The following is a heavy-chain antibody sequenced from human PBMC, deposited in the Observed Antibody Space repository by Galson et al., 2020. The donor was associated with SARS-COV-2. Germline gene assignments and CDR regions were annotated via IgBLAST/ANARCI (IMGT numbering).Heavy chain of an antibody. CDR1: GGSISGYY. Sequence: SQASETLSLTCAVYGGSISGYYWGWVRQSPGKGLEWIGDINPTGSIKYDPSLSSRVTISKDTAKNQFSLRLRSVTAADTAMYFCASGRRDVNMVFMIATSASYYFDFWGQGSLVTVS. D-gene: IGHD2-21*01. CDR3: ASGRRDVNMVFMIATSASYYFDF. V-gene: IGHV4-34*01. J-gene: IGHJ4*02. CDR2: INPTGSI.